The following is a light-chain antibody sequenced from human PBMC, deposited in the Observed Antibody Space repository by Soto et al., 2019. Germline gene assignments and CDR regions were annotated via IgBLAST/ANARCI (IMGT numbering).Light chain of an antibody. CDR2: DTS. J-gene: IGKJ4*01. Sequence: EIVLTQSPAILSLSPGERATLSCRASESVGSSLGWYQQKPGQAPRLVIYDTSTRATGVPARFSGSRSGTEFTLTINSLQSEDFAVYYCQRYNNWPLTFGGGTKVESK. CDR1: ESVGSS. V-gene: IGKV3-15*01. CDR3: QRYNNWPLT.